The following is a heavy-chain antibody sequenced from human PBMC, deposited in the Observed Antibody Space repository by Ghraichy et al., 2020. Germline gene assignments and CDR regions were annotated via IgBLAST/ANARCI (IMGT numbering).Heavy chain of an antibody. Sequence: GESLNISCAASGFTFSSYAMSWVRQAPGKGLEWVSAISGSGGSTYYADSVKGRFTISRDNSKNTLYLQMNSLRAEDTAVYYCVVTAIPFDYWGQGTLVTVSS. CDR1: GFTFSSYA. V-gene: IGHV3-23*01. CDR3: VVTAIPFDY. D-gene: IGHD2-21*02. CDR2: ISGSGGST. J-gene: IGHJ4*02.